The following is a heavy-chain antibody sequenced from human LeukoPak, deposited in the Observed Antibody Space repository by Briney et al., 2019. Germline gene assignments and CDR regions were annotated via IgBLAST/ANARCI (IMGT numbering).Heavy chain of an antibody. V-gene: IGHV1-46*03. CDR2: INPSGGST. D-gene: IGHD4-17*01. J-gene: IGHJ6*03. CDR3: ARGTPVTPARLVFDYMDV. CDR1: GYTFTSYY. Sequence: EASVKVSCKASGYTFTSYYMHWVRQAPGQGLEWMGIINPSGGSTSYAQKFQGRVTITRDTSTSTVYMELSSLRSEDTAVYYCARGTPVTPARLVFDYMDVWGKGTTVTVSS.